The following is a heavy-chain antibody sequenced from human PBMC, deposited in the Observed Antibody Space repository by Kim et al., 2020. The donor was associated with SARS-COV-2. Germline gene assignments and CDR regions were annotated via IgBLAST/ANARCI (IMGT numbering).Heavy chain of an antibody. CDR1: GGSISSSNW. CDR2: IYHSGST. Sequence: SETLSLTCAVSGGSISSSNWWSWVRQPPGKGLEWIGEIYHSGSTNYNPSLKSRVTISVDKSKNQFSLKLSSVTAADTAVYYCARLEGEHDYGDYSDRDGMDVWGQGTTVTVSS. V-gene: IGHV4-4*02. D-gene: IGHD4-17*01. J-gene: IGHJ6*02. CDR3: ARLEGEHDYGDYSDRDGMDV.